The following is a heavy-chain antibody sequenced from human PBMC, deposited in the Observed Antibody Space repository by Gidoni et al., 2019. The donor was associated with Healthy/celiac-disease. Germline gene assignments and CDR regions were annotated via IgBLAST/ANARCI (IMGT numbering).Heavy chain of an antibody. D-gene: IGHD1-26*01. CDR3: ARDGWELLSYYYYGMDV. CDR1: GYTFTGYY. V-gene: IGHV1-2*02. CDR2: INPNSGGT. J-gene: IGHJ6*02. Sequence: QVQLVQSGAEVKKPGASVKVSCKAYGYTFTGYYMHWVRQAPGQGLEWMGWINPNSGGTNYAQKFQGRVTMTRDTSISTAYMELSRLGSDDTAVYYCARDGWELLSYYYYGMDVWGQGTTVTVSS.